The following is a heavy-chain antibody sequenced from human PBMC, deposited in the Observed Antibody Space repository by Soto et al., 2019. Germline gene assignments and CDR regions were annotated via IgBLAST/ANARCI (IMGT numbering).Heavy chain of an antibody. CDR2: LYNGVTA. J-gene: IGHJ4*02. V-gene: IGHV3-53*04. D-gene: IGHD5-18*01. CDR3: ARAGGYGWDYYFDY. CDR1: GFSVSTKY. Sequence: EVQLVESGGDLVQPGGSLRLSCAASGFSVSTKYMSWVRQAPGKGLEWVSVLYNGVTAYYAASVKGRFTISRHNSKNTLYLQMSNLRAEDTAVYYCARAGGYGWDYYFDYWGQGTLVTVSS.